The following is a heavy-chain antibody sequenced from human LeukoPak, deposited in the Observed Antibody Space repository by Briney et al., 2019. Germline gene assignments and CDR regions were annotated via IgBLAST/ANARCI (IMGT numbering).Heavy chain of an antibody. J-gene: IGHJ4*02. CDR1: GFTLSSYA. Sequence: GGSLRLSCAASGFTLSSYAMSWVRQAPGKGLEWVSAISDSGNTYHADSVKGRFTISRGSSKNTLFLQMNRLRPEDAAVYYCAKAPMTTCRGAYCYPFDYWGQGTLVTVSS. CDR3: AKAPMTTCRGAYCYPFDY. CDR2: ISDSGNT. D-gene: IGHD2-21*01. V-gene: IGHV3-23*01.